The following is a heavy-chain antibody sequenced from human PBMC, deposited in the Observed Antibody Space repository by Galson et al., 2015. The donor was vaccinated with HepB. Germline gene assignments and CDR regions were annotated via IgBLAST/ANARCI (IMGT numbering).Heavy chain of an antibody. CDR2: IYPGDSDT. J-gene: IGHJ4*02. V-gene: IGHV5-51*01. D-gene: IGHD3-22*01. CDR3: ARRGGNYYDSSGQFDY. CDR1: GYSFTSYW. Sequence: QSGAEVKKPGESLKISCKGSGYSFTSYWIGWVRQMPGKGLEWMGIIYPGDSDTRYSPSFQGQVTISADKSISTAYLQWSSLKASDTAMYYCARRGGNYYDSSGQFDYWGQGTLVTVSS.